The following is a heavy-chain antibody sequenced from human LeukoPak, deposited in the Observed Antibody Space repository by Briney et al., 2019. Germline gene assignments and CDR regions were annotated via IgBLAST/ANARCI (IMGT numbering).Heavy chain of an antibody. CDR3: AGGDRIAAAGKGVDY. D-gene: IGHD6-13*01. J-gene: IGHJ4*02. CDR2: IYSDGST. Sequence: GGSLRLSCAASGFDVSANFMTWVRQAPGKGLEWVSVIYSDGSTYHAESVKGRFTISRDSSKNTLYLQMNSLRVEDTAVYYCAGGDRIAAAGKGVDYWGQGTLVTVSS. CDR1: GFDVSANF. V-gene: IGHV3-53*01.